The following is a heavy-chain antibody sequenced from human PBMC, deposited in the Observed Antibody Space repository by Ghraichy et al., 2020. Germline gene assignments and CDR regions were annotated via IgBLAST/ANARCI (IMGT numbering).Heavy chain of an antibody. CDR1: GYSISSGYY. Sequence: SETLSLTCTVSGYSISSGYYWGWIRQPPGKGLEWIGSLWHSGTTYYNPSLKSRITLSVDTSKNQFSLKLTSVTAADTAVYYCARDSTTMVRGVTIPHYWGQGTLVTVSS. V-gene: IGHV4-38-2*02. CDR2: LWHSGTT. CDR3: ARDSTTMVRGVTIPHY. D-gene: IGHD3-10*01. J-gene: IGHJ4*02.